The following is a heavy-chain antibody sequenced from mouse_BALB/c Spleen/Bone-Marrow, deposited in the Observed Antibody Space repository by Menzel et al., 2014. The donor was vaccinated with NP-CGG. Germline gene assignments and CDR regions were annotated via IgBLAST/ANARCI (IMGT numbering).Heavy chain of an antibody. CDR2: ISSGGDYT. V-gene: IGHV5-6*01. Sequence: EVMLVESGGDLVKSGGSLKLSCAASGFTFSTYGMSWVRQTPDKRLEWVATISSGGDYTYYPDSVEGRFTISRDNAKNTLYPQMSSLKSEDTAMYYCASQAGTWFAYWGQGTLVTVSA. J-gene: IGHJ3*01. CDR1: GFTFSTYG. CDR3: ASQAGTWFAY. D-gene: IGHD4-1*01.